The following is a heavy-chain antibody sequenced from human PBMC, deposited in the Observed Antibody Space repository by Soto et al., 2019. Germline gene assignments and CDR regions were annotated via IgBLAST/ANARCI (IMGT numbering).Heavy chain of an antibody. Sequence: QITLKESGPTLVKPTQTLTLTCTFSGFSLSTSGVGVGWIRQPPGKALEWLALIYWDDDKRYSPSLKSRLTITKDTSKNQVVLTMTNMDPVDTATYYCARAYYYDSSGYFPFDPWGQGTLVTVSS. D-gene: IGHD3-22*01. CDR2: IYWDDDK. CDR3: ARAYYYDSSGYFPFDP. CDR1: GFSLSTSGVG. J-gene: IGHJ5*02. V-gene: IGHV2-5*02.